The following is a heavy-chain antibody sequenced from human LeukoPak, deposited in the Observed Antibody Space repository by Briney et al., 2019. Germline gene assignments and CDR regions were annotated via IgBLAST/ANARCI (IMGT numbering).Heavy chain of an antibody. J-gene: IGHJ4*02. CDR3: ARRAAAGDPFDY. CDR2: IYYSGST. Sequence: SETLSLTCTVSGGSISSSSYYWGWIRQPPGKGLEWIGSIYYSGSTHYNPSLKSRVTISVDTSKNQFSLKLSSVTAADTAVYYCARRAAAGDPFDYWGQGTLVTVSS. D-gene: IGHD6-13*01. V-gene: IGHV4-39*01. CDR1: GGSISSSSYY.